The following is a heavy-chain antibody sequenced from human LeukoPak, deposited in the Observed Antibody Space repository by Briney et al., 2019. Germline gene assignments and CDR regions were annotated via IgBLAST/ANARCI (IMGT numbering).Heavy chain of an antibody. CDR3: ARGGYYYDSSGYSHLPDY. CDR1: GGTFSSYA. Sequence: ASVKVSCKASGGTFSSYAINWVRQAPGQGLEWMGGIIPIFGTANYAQKFQGRVTITADESTSTAYMELSSLRSEDTAVYYCARGGYYYDSSGYSHLPDYWGQGTLVTVSA. V-gene: IGHV1-69*13. J-gene: IGHJ4*02. CDR2: IIPIFGTA. D-gene: IGHD3-22*01.